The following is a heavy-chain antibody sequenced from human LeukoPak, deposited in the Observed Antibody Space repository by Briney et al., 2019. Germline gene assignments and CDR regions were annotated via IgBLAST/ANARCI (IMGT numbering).Heavy chain of an antibody. CDR2: IIPIFGIA. CDR1: GGTFSSYA. J-gene: IGHJ6*02. CDR3: ARTRSIAARIDYYYGMDV. Sequence: SVKVSCKASGGTFSSYAISWVRQAPGQGLEWMGRIIPIFGIANYAQKFQGRVTITADKSTSTAYMELSSLRSEDTAVYHCARTRSIAARIDYYYGMDVWGQGTTVTVSS. D-gene: IGHD6-6*01. V-gene: IGHV1-69*04.